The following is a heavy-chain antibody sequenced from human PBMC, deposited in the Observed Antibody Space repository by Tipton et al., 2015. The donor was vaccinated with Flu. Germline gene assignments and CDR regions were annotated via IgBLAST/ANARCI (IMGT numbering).Heavy chain of an antibody. J-gene: IGHJ4*02. V-gene: IGHV3-30*02. D-gene: IGHD1-26*01. CDR3: AKSGGFDS. Sequence: SLRLSCAASGFTFSDYWMAWVRQAPGKGLEWAAHIRSDETTEYADSVKGRFTISRDNSKDMLYLQMNSLRAEDTAVFYCAKSGGFDSWNQGALVIVSS. CDR1: GFTFSDYW. CDR2: IRSDETTE.